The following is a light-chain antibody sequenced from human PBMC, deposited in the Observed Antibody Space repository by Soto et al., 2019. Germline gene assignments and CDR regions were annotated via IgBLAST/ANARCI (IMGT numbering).Light chain of an antibody. V-gene: IGLV1-51*01. CDR3: GTWDGSLSVSYV. Sequence: QSVLTQPPSVSAAPGQKVTISCSGSSSNIGNNYVSWYQQLPGTAPKLLIYDNNKRPSGIPDRFSGSKSGTSATLGITGLQTGDEADYYCGTWDGSLSVSYVFGTGTKLTVL. CDR2: DNN. CDR1: SSNIGNNY. J-gene: IGLJ1*01.